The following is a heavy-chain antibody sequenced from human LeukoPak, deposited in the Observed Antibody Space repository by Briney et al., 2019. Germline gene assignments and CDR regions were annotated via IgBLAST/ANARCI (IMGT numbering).Heavy chain of an antibody. V-gene: IGHV1-46*01. J-gene: IGHJ6*02. D-gene: IGHD3-9*01. CDR1: GYTFTSYY. CDR2: INPSGGST. CDR3: AREYYDILTGYFYYYGMDV. Sequence: GASVKVSCKASGYTFTSYYMHWVRQAPGQGLEWMGIINPSGGSTSYAQKLQGRVTMTTDTSTSTAYMELRSLRSDDTAVYYCAREYYDILTGYFYYYGMDVWGQGTTVTASS.